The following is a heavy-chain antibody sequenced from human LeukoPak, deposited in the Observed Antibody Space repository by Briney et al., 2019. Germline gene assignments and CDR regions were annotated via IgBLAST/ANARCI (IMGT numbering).Heavy chain of an antibody. CDR2: IWYDGSKK. V-gene: IGHV3-33*01. CDR3: ARQGGSYNFDF. J-gene: IGHJ4*02. Sequence: GGSLTLSCTASGFTLSSYGMHWVRQAPRRGLEWVALIWYDGSKKSYADSVKGRFTISRDNSKNTLSLQMNSLRAEDTAVYYCARQGGSYNFDFWGQGTLFTVSS. D-gene: IGHD2-15*01. CDR1: GFTLSSYG.